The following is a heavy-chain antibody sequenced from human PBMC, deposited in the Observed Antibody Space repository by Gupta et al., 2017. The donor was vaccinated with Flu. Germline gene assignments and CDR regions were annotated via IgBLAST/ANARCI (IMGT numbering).Heavy chain of an antibody. V-gene: IGHV3-23*01. J-gene: IGHJ4*02. CDR2: MEGPGDNT. Sequence: FPVSTYAMIWVRQDQGKGLEWVAAMEGPGDNTYYEDSVRGRVTISRDNSKNTLYLKMNSLSAEDTAVYFCAKRGSWGFFDYWGQGTL. CDR3: AKRGSWGFFDY. D-gene: IGHD3-16*01. CDR1: FPVSTYA.